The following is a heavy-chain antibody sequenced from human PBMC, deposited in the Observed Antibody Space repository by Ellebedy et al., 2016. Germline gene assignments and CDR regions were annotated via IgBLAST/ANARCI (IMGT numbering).Heavy chain of an antibody. V-gene: IGHV4-59*11. CDR3: ARDQAIFGVVQVYYYGMDV. J-gene: IGHJ6*02. D-gene: IGHD3-3*01. Sequence: GSLRLXCTVSGGSTSSHYWSWIRQPPGKGLEWIGYIYYSGSTSYNPSLKSRVTISVDTSKNHFSLKLSSVTAADTAVYYCARDQAIFGVVQVYYYGMDVWGQGTTVTVSS. CDR2: IYYSGST. CDR1: GGSTSSHY.